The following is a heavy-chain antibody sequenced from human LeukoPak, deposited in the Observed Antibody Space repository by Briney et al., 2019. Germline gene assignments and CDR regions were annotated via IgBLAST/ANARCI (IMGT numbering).Heavy chain of an antibody. Sequence: GGSLRLSCAASGFTFSSYSMNWVRQAPGKGLEWVSSISSSSSYVYYADSVKGRFTISRDNAKNSLYLQMNSLRAEDTALYYCAKDSSGCFDYWGQGTLVTVSS. CDR2: ISSSSSYV. V-gene: IGHV3-21*04. D-gene: IGHD3-22*01. CDR3: AKDSSGCFDY. CDR1: GFTFSSYS. J-gene: IGHJ4*02.